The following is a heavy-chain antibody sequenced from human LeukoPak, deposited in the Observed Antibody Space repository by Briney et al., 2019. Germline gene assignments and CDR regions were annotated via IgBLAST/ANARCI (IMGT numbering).Heavy chain of an antibody. CDR2: ITGSGGST. Sequence: GGSLLLSCAVSGITLSNYGMSWARPAPGKGLEGVAGITGSGGSTNYAHSVKGRFTISRDNPKNTLYLQMNSLRAEDTAVYFCAKRGVVIRVILVGFHKEAYYFDSWGQGALVTVSS. CDR1: GITLSNYG. CDR3: AKRGVVIRVILVGFHKEAYYFDS. D-gene: IGHD3-22*01. V-gene: IGHV3-23*01. J-gene: IGHJ4*02.